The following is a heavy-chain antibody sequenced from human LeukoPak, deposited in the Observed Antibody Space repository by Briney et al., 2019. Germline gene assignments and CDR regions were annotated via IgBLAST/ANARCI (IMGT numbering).Heavy chain of an antibody. CDR1: GFTFSSYE. J-gene: IGHJ5*02. CDR2: ISSSGSTI. CDR3: ARGQDIVVVPAAIVYNWFDP. V-gene: IGHV3-48*03. D-gene: IGHD2-2*01. Sequence: PGGSLRLSCAASGFTFSSYEMNWVRQAPGKGLEWVSYISSSGSTIYYADSVKGRFTIYRDNAKNSLYLQMNSLRAEDTAVYYCARGQDIVVVPAAIVYNWFDPWGQGTLVTVSS.